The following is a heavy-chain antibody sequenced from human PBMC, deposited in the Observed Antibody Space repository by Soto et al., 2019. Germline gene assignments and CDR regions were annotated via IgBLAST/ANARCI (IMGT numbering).Heavy chain of an antibody. D-gene: IGHD6-13*01. CDR1: GYTFTSYY. V-gene: IGHV1-46*01. CDR2: INTSGGST. CDR3: ARGPAAAGNREWWFDP. J-gene: IGHJ5*02. Sequence: QVQLVQSGAEVKKPGASVKVSCKASGYTFTSYYMHWVRQAPGPGLEWMGIINTSGGSTSYAQKFLGRVTMTRDTSASPVYMELSSRRSEDTAVYYCARGPAAAGNREWWFDPWGQGTLVTVSS.